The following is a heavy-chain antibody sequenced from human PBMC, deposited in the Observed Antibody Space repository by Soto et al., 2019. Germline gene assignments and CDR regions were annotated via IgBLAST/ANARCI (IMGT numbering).Heavy chain of an antibody. V-gene: IGHV3-33*01. CDR2: IWYDGSNR. CDR1: EFTFNNYG. Sequence: QVQLVESGGGVVQPGRSLRLSCAASEFTFNNYGMHWVRQAPGKGLEWVAFIWYDGSNRYYADSVKGRFTISRDNSKNTXXLQMNSLRAEDTAVYYCARDQDGTIFRNYYYGLDVWGQGTTVTVSS. J-gene: IGHJ6*02. CDR3: ARDQDGTIFRNYYYGLDV. D-gene: IGHD3-3*01.